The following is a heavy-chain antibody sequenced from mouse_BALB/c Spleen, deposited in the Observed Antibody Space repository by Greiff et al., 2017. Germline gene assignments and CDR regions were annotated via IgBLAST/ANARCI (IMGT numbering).Heavy chain of an antibody. D-gene: IGHD2-4*01. CDR1: GYSITSGYY. CDR3: ARDRTMIPFAY. Sequence: ESGPGLVKPSQSLSLTCSVTGYSITSGYYWKWIRQFPGNKLEWMGYISYDGSNNYNPSLKNRISITRDTSKNLFFLKLNSVTTEDTATYYCARDRTMIPFAYWGQGTLVTVSA. V-gene: IGHV3-6*02. CDR2: ISYDGSN. J-gene: IGHJ3*01.